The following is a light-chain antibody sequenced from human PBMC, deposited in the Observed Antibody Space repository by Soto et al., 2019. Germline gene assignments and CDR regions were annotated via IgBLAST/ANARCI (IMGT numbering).Light chain of an antibody. J-gene: IGKJ2*01. Sequence: IVMTQSPATLSVSPGDRATLSCRASQSVGSSLAWYQQKPGQAPRLLIYHASTRAPAVPARSSGSGSGTESTLTISSLQSEDFAVYYCQHHFNWPPFAFGPGTKLEI. CDR3: QHHFNWPPFA. CDR2: HAS. V-gene: IGKV3-15*01. CDR1: QSVGSS.